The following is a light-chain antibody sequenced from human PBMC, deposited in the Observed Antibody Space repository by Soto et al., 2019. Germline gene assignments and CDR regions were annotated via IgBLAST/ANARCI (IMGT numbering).Light chain of an antibody. J-gene: IGLJ2*01. CDR2: DVS. V-gene: IGLV2-14*01. CDR1: SSDVGGYNY. CDR3: SSYAGSQGV. Sequence: QSALTQPASVSGSPGQSITISCTGTSSDVGGYNYVSWYQQHPGKAPKLMIYDVSNRPSGVSNRFSGSKSGNTASLTVSGLQAEDEADYYCSSYAGSQGVFGGGTKLTVL.